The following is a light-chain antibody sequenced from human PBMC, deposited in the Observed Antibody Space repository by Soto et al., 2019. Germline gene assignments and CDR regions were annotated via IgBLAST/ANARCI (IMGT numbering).Light chain of an antibody. CDR1: QSVSSN. Sequence: EIVLTQSPATLSLSPGERATLSCRASQSVSSNLAWYQQRPGQAPRLLIYDASNRATGIPARFSGSGSGTDFTLTISSLEPDDFALYYCQQRSNWPLTFGGGTKVDVK. J-gene: IGKJ4*01. CDR2: DAS. V-gene: IGKV3-11*01. CDR3: QQRSNWPLT.